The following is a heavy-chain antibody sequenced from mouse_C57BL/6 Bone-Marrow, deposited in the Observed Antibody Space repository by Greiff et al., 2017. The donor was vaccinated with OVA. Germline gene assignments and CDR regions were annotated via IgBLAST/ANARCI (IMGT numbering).Heavy chain of an antibody. J-gene: IGHJ2*01. CDR3: ARCDYGSSPYYCDY. D-gene: IGHD1-1*01. V-gene: IGHV1-54*01. CDR1: GYAFTNYL. CDR2: INPGSGGT. Sequence: QVQLQQSGAELVRPGTSVKVSCKASGYAFTNYLIEWVKQRPGQGLEWIGVINPGSGGTNYNEKFKGKATLTADKSSSTAYMQLSSLTSEDSAVYFSARCDYGSSPYYCDYWGQGTTLTVSS.